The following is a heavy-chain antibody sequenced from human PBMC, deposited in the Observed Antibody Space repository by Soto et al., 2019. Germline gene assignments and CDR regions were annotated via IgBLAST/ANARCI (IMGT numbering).Heavy chain of an antibody. CDR1: GYIFTSYW. D-gene: IGHD6-19*01. Sequence: PGESLKISCQGSGYIFTSYWISWVRQMPGKGLEWMGRIDPSDSYTNYSQSFQGHVTISADKSISTAYLQWSSLKASYTAMYYCARRSKIAVAGIRDYWGQGTLVTGSS. J-gene: IGHJ4*02. CDR2: IDPSDSYT. V-gene: IGHV5-10-1*01. CDR3: ARRSKIAVAGIRDY.